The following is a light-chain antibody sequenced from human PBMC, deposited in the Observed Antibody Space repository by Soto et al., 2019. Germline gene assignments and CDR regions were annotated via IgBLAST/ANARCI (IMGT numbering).Light chain of an antibody. J-gene: IGLJ1*01. CDR3: AAWDDSLNGFYV. CDR1: SSNIGSNT. Sequence: QSVLTQPPSASGTPEQRVTISCSGSSSNIGSNTVNWYQQLPGTAPNLLIYSNNQQPSGVPDRFSGSKSGTSASLAISGLQSEDEADYYCAAWDDSLNGFYVFGTGTKVTVL. CDR2: SNN. V-gene: IGLV1-44*01.